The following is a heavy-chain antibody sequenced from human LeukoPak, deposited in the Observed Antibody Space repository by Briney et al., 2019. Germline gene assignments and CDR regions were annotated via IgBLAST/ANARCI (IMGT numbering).Heavy chain of an antibody. D-gene: IGHD3-22*01. CDR3: ARYSTGGVVVIRGDIVDY. Sequence: ASVNVSSKASVYTFTIYYMHWVRQAPGQGLEWMGIINPRGECTSYALKFHGRVTMTRDTSTSTVYMDLSSLRSEDTAVYCCARYSTGGVVVIRGDIVDYWGQGTLVTVSS. CDR1: VYTFTIYY. J-gene: IGHJ4*02. V-gene: IGHV1-46*01. CDR2: INPRGECT.